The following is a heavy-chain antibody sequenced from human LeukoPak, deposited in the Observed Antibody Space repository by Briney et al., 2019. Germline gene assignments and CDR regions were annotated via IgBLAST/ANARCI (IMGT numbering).Heavy chain of an antibody. J-gene: IGHJ5*02. CDR1: GFTVSSRD. CDR3: AKDVRRCNGACT. D-gene: IGHD2-8*01. V-gene: IGHV3-23*01. Sequence: PGGSLRLSCAASGFTVSSRDMNWVRQAPGKGLEWVSGISASGGDTFYADSVKGRFTISRDNSKNTLSLQMNSLRVEDTAIYYCAKDVRRCNGACTWGQGTLVTVSS. CDR2: ISASGGDT.